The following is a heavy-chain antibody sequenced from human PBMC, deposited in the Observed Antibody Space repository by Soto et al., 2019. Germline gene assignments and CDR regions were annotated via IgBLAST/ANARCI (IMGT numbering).Heavy chain of an antibody. J-gene: IGHJ4*02. D-gene: IGHD2-15*01. CDR3: AKDSVTLGYCSGGSCSLPPEWLQSRGVNYFDY. V-gene: IGHV3-23*01. Sequence: EVQLLESGGGLVQPGGSLRLSCAASGFTFSSYAMSWVRQAPGKGLEWVSAISGSGGSTYYADSVKGRFTISRDNSKNTLYLQMNSLRAEDTAVYYCAKDSVTLGYCSGGSCSLPPEWLQSRGVNYFDYWGQGTLVTVSS. CDR1: GFTFSSYA. CDR2: ISGSGGST.